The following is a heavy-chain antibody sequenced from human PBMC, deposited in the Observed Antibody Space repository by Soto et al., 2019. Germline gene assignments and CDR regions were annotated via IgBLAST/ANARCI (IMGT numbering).Heavy chain of an antibody. J-gene: IGHJ4*02. V-gene: IGHV3-30-3*01. CDR3: ASDTQLDIVVVPAAMRPQDY. D-gene: IGHD2-2*01. Sequence: GGSLRLSCAASGFTFSSYAMHWVRQAPGKGLEWVAVISYDGSNKYYADSVKGRFTISRDNSKNTLYLQMNSLRAEDTAVYYCASDTQLDIVVVPAAMRPQDYWGQGTLVTVSS. CDR1: GFTFSSYA. CDR2: ISYDGSNK.